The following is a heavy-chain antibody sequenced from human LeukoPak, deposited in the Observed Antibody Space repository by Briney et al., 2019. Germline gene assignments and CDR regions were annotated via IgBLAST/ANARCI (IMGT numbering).Heavy chain of an antibody. CDR2: VSASGGST. Sequence: GASLRLSCVASGFTFRTYAMSWVRQAPGKGLEWVSSVSASGGSTYYADSVKGRFTISRDDSSSTLYLQMNSLKAEDTAVYFCAKEAAATYYHIDYWGQGSLVTVSS. J-gene: IGHJ4*02. CDR3: AKEAAATYYHIDY. D-gene: IGHD3-22*01. V-gene: IGHV3-23*01. CDR1: GFTFRTYA.